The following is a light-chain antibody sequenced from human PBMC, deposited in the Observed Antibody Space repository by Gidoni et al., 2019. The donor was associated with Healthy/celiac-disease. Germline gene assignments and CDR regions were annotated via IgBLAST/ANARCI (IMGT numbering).Light chain of an antibody. CDR2: QDN. CDR1: KLGDRY. V-gene: IGLV3-1*01. J-gene: IGLJ3*02. Sequence: SYELTQPPSVYVSPGQTASIPCSGDKLGDRYACWYQQKPGQSPVLVIYQDNKRPSGIPERFSGSNSGNTATLTISGTQAMDEADYYCQAWDSSTVVFGGGTKLTVL. CDR3: QAWDSSTVV.